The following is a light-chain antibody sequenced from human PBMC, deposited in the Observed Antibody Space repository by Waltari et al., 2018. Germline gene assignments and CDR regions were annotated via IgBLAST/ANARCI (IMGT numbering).Light chain of an antibody. CDR3: QQYYSTPLT. V-gene: IGKV4-1*01. CDR2: WES. CDR1: QSVLYSSNNKND. J-gene: IGKJ4*01. Sequence: DIVMTQSPDSLAVSLGERATINCKSSQSVLYSSNNKNDLAWYQQKPGQPPKLLIYWESTRESGVPDRFSGSGSGTDFTLTISSLQAADVAVYYCQQYYSTPLTFGGGTKVEIK.